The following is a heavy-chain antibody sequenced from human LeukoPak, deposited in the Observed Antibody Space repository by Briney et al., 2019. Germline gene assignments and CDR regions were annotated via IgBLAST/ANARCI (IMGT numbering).Heavy chain of an antibody. CDR1: GFTFSGYA. Sequence: PGRSLRLSCAASGFTFSGYAMHWVRQAPGKGLEWVAVISYDGSNKYYADSMKGRFTISRDNSKNTLCLQMNSLRAEDTAVYYCARSGHGVSGAFDIWGQGTMVTVSS. V-gene: IGHV3-30*01. CDR2: ISYDGSNK. CDR3: ARSGHGVSGAFDI. D-gene: IGHD2-8*01. J-gene: IGHJ3*02.